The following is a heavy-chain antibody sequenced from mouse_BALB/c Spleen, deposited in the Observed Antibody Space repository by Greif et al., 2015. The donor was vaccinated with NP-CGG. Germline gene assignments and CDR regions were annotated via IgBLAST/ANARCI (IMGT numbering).Heavy chain of an antibody. V-gene: IGHV5-4*02. CDR3: ARDYYGSSYAMDY. J-gene: IGHJ4*01. CDR1: GFTFSDYY. D-gene: IGHD1-1*01. CDR2: ISDGGSYT. Sequence: EVKVEESGGGLVKPGGSLKLSCAASGFTFSDYYMYWVRQTPEKRLEWVATISDGGSYTYYQDSVKGRFTISRDNAKNNLYLQMSSLKSEDTAMYYCARDYYGSSYAMDYWGQGTSVTVSS.